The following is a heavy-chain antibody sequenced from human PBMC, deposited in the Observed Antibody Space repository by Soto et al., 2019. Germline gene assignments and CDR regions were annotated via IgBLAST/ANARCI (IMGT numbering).Heavy chain of an antibody. V-gene: IGHV3-21*01. CDR2: ISSSSSYI. CDR3: ARALYYYDSSGYYGS. J-gene: IGHJ5*02. Sequence: PGGSLRLSCAASGFTFSSYSMNWVRQAPGKGLEWVSSISSSSSYIYYADSVKGRFTISRDNAKNSLYLQMNSLRAEDTAVYYRARALYYYDSSGYYGSWGQGTLVTVSS. CDR1: GFTFSSYS. D-gene: IGHD3-22*01.